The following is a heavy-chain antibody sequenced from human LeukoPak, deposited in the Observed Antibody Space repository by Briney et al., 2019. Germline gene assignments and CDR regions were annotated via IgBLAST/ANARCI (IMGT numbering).Heavy chain of an antibody. Sequence: PGGSLRLSCAASGFTFSSYAMSWVRQAPGKGLEWVSAISGSGGSTYYADSVKGRFTISRDNSKNTLYLQMNSLRAEDTAVYYWAKPTGGRGYSYDPLGALDIWGQGTMVTVSS. CDR3: AKPTGGRGYSYDPLGALDI. V-gene: IGHV3-23*01. CDR2: ISGSGGST. J-gene: IGHJ3*02. CDR1: GFTFSSYA. D-gene: IGHD5-18*01.